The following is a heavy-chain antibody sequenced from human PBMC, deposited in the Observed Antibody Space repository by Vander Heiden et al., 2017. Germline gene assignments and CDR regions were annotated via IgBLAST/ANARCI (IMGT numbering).Heavy chain of an antibody. CDR2: ISYSGST. V-gene: IGHV4-39*02. D-gene: IGHD3-22*01. CDR3: ATHYHDNAFDI. J-gene: IGHJ3*02. CDR1: GGSITNSYYY. Sequence: QLQLQESGPGLVKPSETLSLTCTVSGGSITNSYYYWGWIRQPPGKGLEWIGSISYSGSTYYNPSLKSRVSVSVDTSKNHLSLMLTSVTAADTAVFFCATHYHDNAFDIWGQGTMVTVSS.